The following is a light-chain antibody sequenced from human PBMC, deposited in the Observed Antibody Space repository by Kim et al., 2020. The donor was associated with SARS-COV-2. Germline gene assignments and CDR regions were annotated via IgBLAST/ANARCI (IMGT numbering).Light chain of an antibody. V-gene: IGLV7-43*01. CDR2: GTD. CDR3: LLYFGGFHM. CDR1: TGDVTSVHS. Sequence: QTVVTQEPSLTVSPGGTVTLTCASSTGDVTSVHSPNWFRQKPGQPPTSVIYGTDKKNSWIPARFSGSLLGGKAALTLSGAQPEDEGDYYCLLYFGGFHMFGGGTQLTVL. J-gene: IGLJ3*02.